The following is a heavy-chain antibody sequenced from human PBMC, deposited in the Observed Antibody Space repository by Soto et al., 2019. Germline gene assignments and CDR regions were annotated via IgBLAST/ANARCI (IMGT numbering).Heavy chain of an antibody. J-gene: IGHJ4*02. CDR2: EYRGST. CDR3: ATCPSDGGGRGH. Sequence: QVQLQESGPGLVKPSETLSLTCTVSGASISRDHWNWIRQPPGKGLEWIGEYRGSTNYNPSLKSRVSISVDTSKNPCSLNLSSGPAADPAVCFWATCPSDGGGRGHWGQGTLVTVSS. D-gene: IGHD3-16*01. CDR1: GASISRDH. V-gene: IGHV4-59*12.